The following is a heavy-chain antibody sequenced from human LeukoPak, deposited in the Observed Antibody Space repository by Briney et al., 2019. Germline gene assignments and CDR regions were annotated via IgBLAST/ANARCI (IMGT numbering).Heavy chain of an antibody. J-gene: IGHJ6*03. Sequence: SQTLSLTCTVSGGSISSGSYYWSWIRQPAGKGLEWIGRIYTSGSTNYNPSLKSRVTISVDTSKNQFSLKLSSVTAADTAVYYCARHRHSSSSYYYYYMDVWGKGTTVTVSS. V-gene: IGHV4-61*02. CDR3: ARHRHSSSSYYYYYMDV. D-gene: IGHD6-6*01. CDR1: GGSISSGSYY. CDR2: IYTSGST.